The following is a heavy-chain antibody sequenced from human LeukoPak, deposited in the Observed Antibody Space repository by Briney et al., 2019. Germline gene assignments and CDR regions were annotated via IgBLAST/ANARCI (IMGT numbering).Heavy chain of an antibody. D-gene: IGHD5-18*01. CDR1: EFSVGSNY. CDR2: IYSGGST. J-gene: IGHJ4*02. Sequence: GGSLRLSCAASEFSVGSNYMTWVRQAPGKGLEWVSLIYSGGSTYYADSVKGRFTISRDNSKNTLYLQMNSLRAEDTAVYYCARDLSGITGYTYGRGIDYWGQGTLVTVSS. V-gene: IGHV3-66*01. CDR3: ARDLSGITGYTYGRGIDY.